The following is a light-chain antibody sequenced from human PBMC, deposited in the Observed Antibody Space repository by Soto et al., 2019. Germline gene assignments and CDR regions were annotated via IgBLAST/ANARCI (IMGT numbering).Light chain of an antibody. V-gene: IGKV1-17*01. CDR3: LQHNSYPRT. J-gene: IGKJ1*01. CDR2: AAS. Sequence: DIQMTQSPSSLSASVGDRVIITCRTSQSISNYLNWYQHKPGKAPKRLIYAASSLQSGVPSRSSGSGSGTEFTLTISSLQPEDFATYYCLQHNSYPRTFGQGTKVDIK. CDR1: QSISNY.